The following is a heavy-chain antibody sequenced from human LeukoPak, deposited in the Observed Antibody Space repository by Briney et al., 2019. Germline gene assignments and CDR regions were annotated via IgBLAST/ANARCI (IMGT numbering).Heavy chain of an antibody. CDR2: IIPIFGTA. CDR3: ARGGTGYSYGFDY. V-gene: IGHV1-69*05. Sequence: PVKVSCKASGGTFSSYAISWVRQAPGRGLEWMGGIIPIFGTANYAQKFQGRVTITTDESTSTAYMELSSLRSEDTAVYYCARGGTGYSYGFDYWGQGTLVTVSS. J-gene: IGHJ4*02. D-gene: IGHD5-18*01. CDR1: GGTFSSYA.